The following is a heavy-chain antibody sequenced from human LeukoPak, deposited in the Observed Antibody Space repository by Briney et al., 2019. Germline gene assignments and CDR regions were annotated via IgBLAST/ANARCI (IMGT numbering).Heavy chain of an antibody. Sequence: SETLSLTCTVSGYSISSGYYWGWIRQPPGKGLEWIGSIYHSGRTFYNPSLKSRVTISVDTSKNQFSLKLSSVTAADTAVYYCASHYRAADHLSGYWGRGTLVTVSS. J-gene: IGHJ4*02. CDR1: GYSISSGYY. D-gene: IGHD6-13*01. CDR3: ASHYRAADHLSGY. V-gene: IGHV4-38-2*02. CDR2: IYHSGRT.